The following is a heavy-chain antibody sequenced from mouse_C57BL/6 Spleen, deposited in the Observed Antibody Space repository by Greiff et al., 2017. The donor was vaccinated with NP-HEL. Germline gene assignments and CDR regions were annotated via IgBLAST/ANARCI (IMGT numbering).Heavy chain of an antibody. J-gene: IGHJ1*03. D-gene: IGHD2-4*01. Sequence: QVQLKESGAELVKPGASVKISCKASGYAFSSYWMNWVKQRPGKGLEWIGQIYPGDGDTNYNGKFKGKATLTADKSSSTAYMQLSSLTSEDSAVYFCARWSYYNYDGRDRYFGVWGTGTTVTVSS. CDR1: GYAFSSYW. CDR2: IYPGDGDT. CDR3: ARWSYYNYDGRDRYFGV. V-gene: IGHV1-80*01.